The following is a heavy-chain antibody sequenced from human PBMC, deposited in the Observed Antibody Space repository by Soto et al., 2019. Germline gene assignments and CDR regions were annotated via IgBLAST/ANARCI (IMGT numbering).Heavy chain of an antibody. CDR1: GFTFSNAW. D-gene: IGHD4-17*01. CDR2: IKSKTDGGTT. Sequence: VQLVESGGGLVKPGGSLRLSCAASGFTFSNAWMSWVRQAPGKGLEWVGRIKSKTDGGTTDYAAPVKGRFTISRDDSKNTLYLQMNSLKTEDTAVYYCTTTHDYGDYDPVDYWGQGTLVTVSS. J-gene: IGHJ4*02. CDR3: TTTHDYGDYDPVDY. V-gene: IGHV3-15*01.